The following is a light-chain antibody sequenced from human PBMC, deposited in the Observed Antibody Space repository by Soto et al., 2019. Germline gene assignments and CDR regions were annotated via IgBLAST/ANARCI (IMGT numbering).Light chain of an antibody. CDR1: QSVSSN. V-gene: IGKV3-15*01. CDR3: QQYNNWPPWT. CDR2: GAY. Sequence: VMTQSPATLSLSPGDRATLSCRASQSVSSNLAWYQQKPCQAPRLLIYGAYTRATGIPARFSGSGSGTEFTPTISSLQSEDFAVYYCQQYNNWPPWTXGQGTKVDIK. J-gene: IGKJ1*01.